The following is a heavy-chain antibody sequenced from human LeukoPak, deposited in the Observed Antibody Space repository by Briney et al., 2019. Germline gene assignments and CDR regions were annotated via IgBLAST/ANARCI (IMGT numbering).Heavy chain of an antibody. CDR1: GGSFSGYY. D-gene: IGHD2-2*01. J-gene: IGHJ6*03. Sequence: SPSETLSLTCAVYGGSFSGYYWSWIRQPPGKGLEWIGEINHSGSTNYNPSLKSRVTISVDTSKNQFSLKLSSVTAAGTAVYYCAISLGGYCSSTSCPSYYYMDVWGKGTTVTVSS. CDR3: AISLGGYCSSTSCPSYYYMDV. V-gene: IGHV4-34*01. CDR2: INHSGST.